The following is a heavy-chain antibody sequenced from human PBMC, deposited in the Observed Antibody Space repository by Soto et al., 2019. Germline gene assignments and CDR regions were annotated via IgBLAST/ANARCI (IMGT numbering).Heavy chain of an antibody. CDR2: MKKDGSEK. V-gene: IGHV3-7*03. J-gene: IGHJ4*02. D-gene: IGHD3-3*01. Sequence: EVQLVESGGALVQRGGPWKFPVEASGSVLVANWLIWAPRPQGKGREWVAHMKKDGSEKYYVDSVKGRFSVSRDNSKNSLYLQMDSLRAEDTAVYYCAKLGSGYYTGLYFDYWGQGTLVTVSS. CDR3: AKLGSGYYTGLYFDY. CDR1: GSVLVANW.